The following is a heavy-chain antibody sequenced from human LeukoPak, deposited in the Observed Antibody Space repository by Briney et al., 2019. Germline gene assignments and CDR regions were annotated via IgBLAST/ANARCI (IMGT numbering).Heavy chain of an antibody. Sequence: PSETLSLTCAVYGGSFSGYYWSWIRQPPGKGLEWIGEINHSGSTNYNPSLKSRVTISVDTSKNQFSLKLSSVTAADTAVYYCARGPNRYSSSPRPQDYWGQGTLVTVSS. D-gene: IGHD6-6*01. V-gene: IGHV4-34*01. J-gene: IGHJ4*02. CDR3: ARGPNRYSSSPRPQDY. CDR2: INHSGST. CDR1: GGSFSGYY.